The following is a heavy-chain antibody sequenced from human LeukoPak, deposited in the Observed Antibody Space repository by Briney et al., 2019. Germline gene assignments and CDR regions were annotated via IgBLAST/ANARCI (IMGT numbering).Heavy chain of an antibody. CDR3: AYYHVNEEPPTF. V-gene: IGHV3-23*01. J-gene: IGHJ4*02. Sequence: GGTLRLSCAASGFTFSSYGMSWVRQAPGKGLEWVSVISGSGGSIYYADSVKGRFTISRDKSKNTLYLQMNSLRAEDTAVYYCAYYHVNEEPPTFWGQGTLVTVSS. CDR1: GFTFSSYG. D-gene: IGHD1-1*01. CDR2: ISGSGGSI.